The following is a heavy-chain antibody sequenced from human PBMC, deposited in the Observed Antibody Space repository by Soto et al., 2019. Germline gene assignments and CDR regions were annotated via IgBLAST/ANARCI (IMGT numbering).Heavy chain of an antibody. Sequence: SETLSLTCTVSGASITTSSYWSWIRQPAGKGLEWIGRFSLSGATNYNPSLRSRVTMSADVSKNQFSLRLTSVTAADTALYYCARGTTPPGAPAWYYFDSWGQGTLVTVSS. V-gene: IGHV4-4*07. CDR2: FSLSGAT. J-gene: IGHJ4*02. D-gene: IGHD1-1*01. CDR3: ARGTTPPGAPAWYYFDS. CDR1: GASITTSSY.